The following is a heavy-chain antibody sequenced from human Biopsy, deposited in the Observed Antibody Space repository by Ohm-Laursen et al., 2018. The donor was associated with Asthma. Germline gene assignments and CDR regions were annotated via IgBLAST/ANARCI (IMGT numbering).Heavy chain of an antibody. Sequence: SLRLSCAASGFTFSNYVMSWVRQAPGKGLEWVSSITGSGCFTYYADSVKGRFTISRDKSDNTLYLQMNSLRAEDTAVYYCARDGPELPTELDYWGPGTLVTVSS. CDR2: ITGSGCFT. CDR1: GFTFSNYV. V-gene: IGHV3-23*01. D-gene: IGHD1-14*01. J-gene: IGHJ4*02. CDR3: ARDGPELPTELDY.